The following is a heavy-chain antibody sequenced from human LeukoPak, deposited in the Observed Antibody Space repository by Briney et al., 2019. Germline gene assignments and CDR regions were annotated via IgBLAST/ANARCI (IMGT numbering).Heavy chain of an antibody. CDR3: AKGDIAATITTIAAAGFDY. CDR2: ISSTGGST. D-gene: IGHD5-12*01. V-gene: IGHV3-23*01. Sequence: PGGSLRLSCAASGFTFSSYAMTWVRQAPGKGLEWVSTISSTGGSTHSADSVKGRFTISRDNSKNTLFLQMNSLRAEDTALYYCAKGDIAATITTIAAAGFDYWGQGTLVTVSS. CDR1: GFTFSSYA. J-gene: IGHJ4*02.